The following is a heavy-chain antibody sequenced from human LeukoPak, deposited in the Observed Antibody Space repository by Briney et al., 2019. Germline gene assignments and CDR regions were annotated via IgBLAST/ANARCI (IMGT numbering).Heavy chain of an antibody. J-gene: IGHJ4*02. CDR1: EYSFTGNY. V-gene: IGHV1-2*02. D-gene: IGHD6-19*01. CDR3: AREQGGSSGWDYFDS. Sequence: GASVKVSCKASEYSFTGNYIHWVRQAPGQGPEWMGWISPYSGDTNYAQKFQGRVTMTRDTSISTAYMEVSRLKSDDTAVYYCAREQGGSSGWDYFDSWGQGTLVTVSS. CDR2: ISPYSGDT.